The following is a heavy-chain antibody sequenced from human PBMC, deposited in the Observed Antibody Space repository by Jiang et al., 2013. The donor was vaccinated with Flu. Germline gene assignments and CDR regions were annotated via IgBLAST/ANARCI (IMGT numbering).Heavy chain of an antibody. D-gene: IGHD2-2*01. CDR1: GDSISSYY. Sequence: LTCTVSGDSISSYYWNWIRQPHGRDWSGLGISISWEHQLQPSLKSRVTISVDTSKNQXSLKLSSVTAADTAVYYCARAYLYQFDYWGQGTLVTVSS. J-gene: IGHJ4*02. CDR3: ARAYLYQFDY. V-gene: IGHV4-59*08. CDR2: SISWEH.